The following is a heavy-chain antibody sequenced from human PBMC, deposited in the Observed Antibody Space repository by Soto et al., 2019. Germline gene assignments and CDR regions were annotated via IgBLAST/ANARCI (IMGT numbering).Heavy chain of an antibody. CDR2: INPNSGGT. CDR3: ARGQYGDYAACY. D-gene: IGHD4-17*01. Sequence: ASVKVSCKASGCTFTGYYMHWVRQAPGQGLEWMGWINPNSGGTSYAQKFQGRVTMTRNTSISTAYMELSSLRSEDTAVYYCARGQYGDYAACYWGQGTLVTVSS. J-gene: IGHJ4*02. V-gene: IGHV1-2*02. CDR1: GCTFTGYY.